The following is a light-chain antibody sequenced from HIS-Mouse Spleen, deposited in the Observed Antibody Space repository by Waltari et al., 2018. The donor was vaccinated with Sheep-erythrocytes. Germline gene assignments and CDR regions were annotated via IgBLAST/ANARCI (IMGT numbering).Light chain of an antibody. V-gene: IGLV1-44*01. J-gene: IGLJ1*01. CDR2: SNN. CDR3: CSYAGSYTYV. CDR1: SSNIRSNT. Sequence: QSVLTQPPSASGTPGQRVTISCSGSSSNIRSNTVNWYQQLPGTAPKLLIYSNNQRPSGVPDRFSGSKSGTSASLAISGLQSEDEADYYCCSYAGSYTYVFGTGTKVTVL.